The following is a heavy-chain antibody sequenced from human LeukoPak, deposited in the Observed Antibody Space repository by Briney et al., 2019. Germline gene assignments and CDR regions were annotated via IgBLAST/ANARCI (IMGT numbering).Heavy chain of an antibody. V-gene: IGHV3-21*01. D-gene: IGHD5-12*01. J-gene: IGHJ4*02. CDR2: ISSSSSYI. CDR3: ARDSDYVPRDY. CDR1: GFTFSSYS. Sequence: PGGSLRLSCAASGFTFSSYSMNWVRQAPGKGLEWVSSISSSSSYIYYGDSVKGRFTISRDNAKSSLYLQMNSLRAEDTAVYYCARDSDYVPRDYWGQGTLVTVSS.